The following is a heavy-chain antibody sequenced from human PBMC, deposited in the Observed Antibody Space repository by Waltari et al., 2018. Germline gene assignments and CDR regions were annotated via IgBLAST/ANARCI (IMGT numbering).Heavy chain of an antibody. Sequence: EVQLVESGGGLVHPGGSLRLSCTDSGFTFSSSEMNWVRQAPGEGRGCIAYIGTSGSDIYYADSVKGRFTISRDNAKNSLYLQMDSLRAEDTAVYYWARVAVTGSYYWYFDLWGRGTLLTVSS. D-gene: IGHD1-26*01. V-gene: IGHV3-48*03. J-gene: IGHJ2*01. CDR2: IGTSGSDI. CDR1: GFTFSSSE. CDR3: ARVAVTGSYYWYFDL.